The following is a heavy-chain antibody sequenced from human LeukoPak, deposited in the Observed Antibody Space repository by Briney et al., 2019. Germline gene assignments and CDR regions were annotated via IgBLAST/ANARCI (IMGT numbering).Heavy chain of an antibody. V-gene: IGHV3-74*03. D-gene: IGHD4-23*01. CDR2: IKSDGSSI. J-gene: IGHJ4*02. CDR1: GFTFSSYW. Sequence: GGSLRLSCAASGFTFSSYWMHWVRQAPGKGLVWVSRIKSDGSSIMYADSVKGRFTISRDNAKSTLYPQMNSLRAEDTAVYYCARDLDFGGYSNFDYWGQGTLVTVSS. CDR3: ARDLDFGGYSNFDY.